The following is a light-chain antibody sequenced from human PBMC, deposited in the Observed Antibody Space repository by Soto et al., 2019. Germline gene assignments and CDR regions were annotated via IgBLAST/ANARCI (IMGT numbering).Light chain of an antibody. J-gene: IGKJ4*01. V-gene: IGKV1-39*01. CDR3: QQSSSTVLT. CDR1: QSFSSY. CDR2: AAS. Sequence: DIQMNQSPSSLSASVGDRVTITCRASQSFSSYLNWYQQKPGKAPKLLIYAASSLQGGVPSRFSGSGSGTDFTLTISSLQREDCAIYYCQQSSSTVLTFGGGTKVEIK.